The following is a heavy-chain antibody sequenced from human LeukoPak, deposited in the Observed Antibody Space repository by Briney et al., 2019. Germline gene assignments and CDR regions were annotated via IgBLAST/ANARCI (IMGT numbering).Heavy chain of an antibody. J-gene: IGHJ4*02. CDR1: GLTVSRNY. CDR2: IFSGGTT. D-gene: IGHD3-10*01. CDR3: ARVGGH. V-gene: IGHV3-53*01. Sequence: GGSLRLSCAAFGLTVSRNYMSWVRQAPGKGLESVSVIFSGGTTYYADSVRGRFTISRDNSKNTLYLQMNNLKVEDTAVYYCARVGGHWGQGTLVTVSS.